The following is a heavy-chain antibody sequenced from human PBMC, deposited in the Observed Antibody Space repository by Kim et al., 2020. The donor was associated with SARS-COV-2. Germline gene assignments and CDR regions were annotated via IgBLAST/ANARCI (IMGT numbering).Heavy chain of an antibody. CDR3: GGWISGSSTQLHY. V-gene: IGHV3-23*01. J-gene: IGHJ4*02. Sequence: YADSVKGRFTISRDNSKATLFLQMNSLRVDDTAVYYCGGWISGSSTQLHYWGQGTLVTVSS. D-gene: IGHD3-10*01.